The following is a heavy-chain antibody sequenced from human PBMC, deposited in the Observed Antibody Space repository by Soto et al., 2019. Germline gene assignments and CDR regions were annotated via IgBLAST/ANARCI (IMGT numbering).Heavy chain of an antibody. Sequence: GGSLRLSCAASGFTFSSYGMHWVRQAPGKGLEWVAVIWYDGSNKYYADSVKGRFTISRDNSKNTLYLQMNSLRAEDTAVYYCARDTPSPTVTTPIDAFDIWGQGTMVTVSS. CDR1: GFTFSSYG. J-gene: IGHJ3*02. CDR3: ARDTPSPTVTTPIDAFDI. D-gene: IGHD4-17*01. V-gene: IGHV3-33*01. CDR2: IWYDGSNK.